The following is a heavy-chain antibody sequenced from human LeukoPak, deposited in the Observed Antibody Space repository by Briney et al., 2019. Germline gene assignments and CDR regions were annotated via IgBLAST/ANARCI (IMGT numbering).Heavy chain of an antibody. D-gene: IGHD2-8*01. J-gene: IGHJ4*02. Sequence: GGSLRLSCAASGSTFSSRLMHWVRQAPGKGLVWVSRISSDGTYTNYADSVRGRFTISRDNAKNSLYLQMSSLRAEDTAVYYCARGLRGPQASFWGQGTLVTVSS. CDR3: ARGLRGPQASF. CDR1: GSTFSSRL. V-gene: IGHV3-74*01. CDR2: ISSDGTYT.